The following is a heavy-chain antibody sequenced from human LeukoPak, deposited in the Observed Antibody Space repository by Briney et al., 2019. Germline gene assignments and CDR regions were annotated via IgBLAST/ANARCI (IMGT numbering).Heavy chain of an antibody. Sequence: ASVKVSCKASGYTFTGYYMHWVRQAPGQGLEWMGWINPNSGDTNYAQKFQGRVTMTRGTSISTAYMELSSLRSDDAAVYYCARDRWVGATNTFDYWGQGTLVTVSS. D-gene: IGHD1-26*01. J-gene: IGHJ4*02. CDR2: INPNSGDT. CDR1: GYTFTGYY. CDR3: ARDRWVGATNTFDY. V-gene: IGHV1-2*02.